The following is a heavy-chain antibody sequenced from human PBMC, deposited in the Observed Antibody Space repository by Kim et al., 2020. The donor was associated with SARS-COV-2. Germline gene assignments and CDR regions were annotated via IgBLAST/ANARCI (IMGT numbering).Heavy chain of an antibody. CDR3: ARWENWFDP. CDR2: IYYSGST. CDR1: GGSISSSSYY. V-gene: IGHV4-39*01. D-gene: IGHD1-26*01. Sequence: SETLSLTCTVSGGSISSSSYYWGWIRQPPGKGLEWIGSIYYSGSTYYNPSLKSRVTISVDTSKNQFSLKLSSVTAADTAVYYCARWENWFDPWGQGTLVTVSS. J-gene: IGHJ5*02.